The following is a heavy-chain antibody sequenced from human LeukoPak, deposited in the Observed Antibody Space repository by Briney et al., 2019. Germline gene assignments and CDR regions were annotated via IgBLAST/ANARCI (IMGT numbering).Heavy chain of an antibody. D-gene: IGHD3-10*01. CDR3: ASSSLWFGELLSRRPYYYYYMDV. J-gene: IGHJ6*03. CDR1: GGSISSHY. V-gene: IGHV4-59*11. CDR2: IYYSRST. Sequence: SETLSLTCTVSGGSISSHYWSWIRQPPGKGLAWIGYIYYSRSTNYNPSLKSRVTISVDTSRNQFSLKLSSVTAADTAVYYCASSSLWFGELLSRRPYYYYYMDVWGKGTTVTVSS.